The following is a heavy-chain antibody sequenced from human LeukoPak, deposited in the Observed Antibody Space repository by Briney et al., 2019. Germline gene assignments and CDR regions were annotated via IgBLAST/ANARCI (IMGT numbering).Heavy chain of an antibody. V-gene: IGHV4-4*07. J-gene: IGHJ4*02. CDR3: ARGQAVAGPFDY. CDR2: IYTSGST. D-gene: IGHD6-19*01. Sequence: SETLSLTCTVSGGSISSYYWSWIRQTAGKGLEWIGRIYTSGSTNYNPSLKSRVTISVDKSKNQFSLKLSSVTAADTAVYYCARGQAVAGPFDYWGQGTLVTVSS. CDR1: GGSISSYY.